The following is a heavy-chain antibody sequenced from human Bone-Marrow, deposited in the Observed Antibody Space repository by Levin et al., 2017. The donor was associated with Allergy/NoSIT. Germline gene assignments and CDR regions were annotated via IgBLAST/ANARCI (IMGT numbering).Heavy chain of an antibody. V-gene: IGHV1-69*06. J-gene: IGHJ3*02. CDR3: ARITYYDYIWGSYSAFDI. CDR2: IIPIFGTA. CDR1: GGTFSSYA. Sequence: KISCKASGGTFSSYAISWVRQAPGQGLEWMGGIIPIFGTANYAQKFQGRVTITADKSTSTAYMELSSLRSEDTAVYYCARITYYDYIWGSYSAFDIWGQGTMVTVSS. D-gene: IGHD3-16*01.